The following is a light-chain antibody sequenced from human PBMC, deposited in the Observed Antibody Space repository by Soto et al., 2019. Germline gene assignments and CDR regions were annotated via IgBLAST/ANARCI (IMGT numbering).Light chain of an antibody. CDR1: SSNIGAGSD. CDR3: QSYDSSLSVV. Sequence: QAVVTQPPSVSGAPGQRVTISCTGSSSNIGAGSDVHWYQQLPGTAPKLLIYGNSNRPSGVPDRFSGSKSGTSASLAITGLQAEDEADYYCQSYDSSLSVVFGGGTQLTVL. V-gene: IGLV1-40*01. J-gene: IGLJ2*01. CDR2: GNS.